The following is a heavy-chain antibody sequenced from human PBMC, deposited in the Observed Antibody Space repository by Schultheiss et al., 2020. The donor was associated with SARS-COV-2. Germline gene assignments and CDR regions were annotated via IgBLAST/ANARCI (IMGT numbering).Heavy chain of an antibody. D-gene: IGHD4-23*01. CDR2: IYYSGST. J-gene: IGHJ4*02. CDR3: ARVEYGGKGCFDY. Sequence: SQTLSLTCTVSGGSISSGDYYWSWIRQPPGKGLEWIGYIYYSGSTYYNPSLKSRVTISVDTSKNQFSLKLSSVTAADTAVYYCARVEYGGKGCFDYWGQGTLVTVSS. V-gene: IGHV4-30-4*08. CDR1: GGSISSGDYY.